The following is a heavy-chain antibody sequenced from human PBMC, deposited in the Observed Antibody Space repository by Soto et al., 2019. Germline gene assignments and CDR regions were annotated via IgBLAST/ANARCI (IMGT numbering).Heavy chain of an antibody. V-gene: IGHV3-7*03. CDR3: TAGGLLTLRY. Sequence: GGSLRLSCEVSGFTFSNFWMTWVRQAPGKGLEWVANIKKDGSEKNFVDSVKGRFTISRDNAKNSLYLQMNSLRAEDTAVYYCTAGGLLTLRYWGQGALVTGSS. D-gene: IGHD3-10*01. J-gene: IGHJ4*02. CDR1: GFTFSNFW. CDR2: IKKDGSEK.